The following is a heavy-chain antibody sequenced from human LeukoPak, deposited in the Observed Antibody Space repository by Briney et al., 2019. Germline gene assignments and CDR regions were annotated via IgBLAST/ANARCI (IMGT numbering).Heavy chain of an antibody. J-gene: IGHJ6*03. V-gene: IGHV3-30*04. Sequence: PGRSLRLSCAASGFTFSSYAMHWVRQAPGKGLEWVAVISYDGSNKYYADSVKGRFTISRDNSKNTLYLQMNSLRAEDTAVYYCAREASHDFWSGYYYYYYYMDVWGKGTTVTVSS. CDR3: AREASHDFWSGYYYYYYYMDV. D-gene: IGHD3-3*01. CDR1: GFTFSSYA. CDR2: ISYDGSNK.